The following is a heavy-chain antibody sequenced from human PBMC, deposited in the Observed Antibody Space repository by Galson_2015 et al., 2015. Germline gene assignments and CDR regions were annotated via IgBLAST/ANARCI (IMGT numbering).Heavy chain of an antibody. V-gene: IGHV3-48*03. D-gene: IGHD6-25*01. CDR1: GFTFSSLE. Sequence: SLRLSCAASGFTFSSLEMNWVRQAPGKGLEWVSYISSSSNTIDYADSVKGRFTISRDNAKNSLYLQMSSLRAEDTAVYYCARVPSYSSAPGWGQGTLVTVSS. CDR3: ARVPSYSSAPG. CDR2: ISSSSNTI. J-gene: IGHJ4*02.